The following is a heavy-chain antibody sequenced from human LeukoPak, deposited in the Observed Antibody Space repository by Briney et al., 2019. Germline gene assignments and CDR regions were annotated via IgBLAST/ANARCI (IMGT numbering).Heavy chain of an antibody. V-gene: IGHV7-4-1*02. CDR3: ARRGYSSSLHYYYYMDV. CDR2: INTNTGNP. D-gene: IGHD6-13*01. J-gene: IGHJ6*03. CDR1: GYTFTTYG. Sequence: VASVKVSCKASGYTFTTYGMNWVRQAPGQGLEWMGWINTNTGNPTYAQGFTGRFVFSLDASVSTAYLQISSLKAEDTAVYYCARRGYSSSLHYYYYMDVWGKGTTVTVSS.